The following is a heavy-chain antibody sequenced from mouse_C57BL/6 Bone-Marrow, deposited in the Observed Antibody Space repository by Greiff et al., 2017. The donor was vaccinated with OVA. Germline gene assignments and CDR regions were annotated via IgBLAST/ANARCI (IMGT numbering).Heavy chain of an antibody. V-gene: IGHV1-12*01. CDR3: ARGIYHPLRRAMDY. Sequence: LQQSGAELVRPGASVKMSCKASGYTFTSYNMHWVKQTPRQGLEWIGAIYPGNGDTSYNQKFKGKATLTVDKSSSTAYMQLSSLTSEDSAVYFCARGIYHPLRRAMDYWGQGTSVTVSS. J-gene: IGHJ4*01. CDR2: IYPGNGDT. D-gene: IGHD1-2*01. CDR1: GYTFTSYN.